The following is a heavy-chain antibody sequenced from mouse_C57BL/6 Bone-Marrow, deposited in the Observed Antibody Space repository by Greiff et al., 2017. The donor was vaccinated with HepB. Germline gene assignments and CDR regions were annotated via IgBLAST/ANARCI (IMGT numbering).Heavy chain of an antibody. D-gene: IGHD2-2*01. Sequence: VQLKESGAELVRPGASVKLSCTASGFNIKDDYMHWVKQRPEQGLEWIGWIDPENGDTEYASKFQGKATITADTSSNTAYLQLSSLTSEDTAVYYCTTWGGYDWGYAMDYWGQGTSVTVSS. CDR3: TTWGGYDWGYAMDY. CDR1: GFNIKDDY. J-gene: IGHJ4*01. CDR2: IDPENGDT. V-gene: IGHV14-4*01.